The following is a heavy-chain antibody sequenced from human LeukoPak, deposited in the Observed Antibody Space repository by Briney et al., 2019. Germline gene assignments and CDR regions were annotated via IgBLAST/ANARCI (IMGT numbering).Heavy chain of an antibody. V-gene: IGHV4-4*07. D-gene: IGHD3-22*01. Sequence: SETLSLTCNVSGGSISSYYCTWTRQSAGKGLEWIGRISASGSTNYNPSLESRVTMSVDTSNNHFSLNLRSVTAADTAVYWCAREARDTRHLDLWGQGTLVTVSS. CDR1: GGSISSYY. J-gene: IGHJ5*02. CDR2: ISASGST. CDR3: AREARDTRHLDL.